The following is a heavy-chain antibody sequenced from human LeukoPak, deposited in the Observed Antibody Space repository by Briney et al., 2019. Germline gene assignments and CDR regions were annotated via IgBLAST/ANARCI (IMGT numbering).Heavy chain of an antibody. CDR1: GFTVSSHY. CDR3: AREDYDYVWGSYSGKNWFDP. D-gene: IGHD3-16*01. V-gene: IGHV3-53*01. J-gene: IGHJ5*02. Sequence: GGSLRLSCAASGFTVSSHYMRWVRQAPGKGLGWGSVIYSGGSTYYADSVKGRFTISRDNSKNTLYLQMNSLRAEDTAVYYCAREDYDYVWGSYSGKNWFDPWGQGTLVTVSS. CDR2: IYSGGST.